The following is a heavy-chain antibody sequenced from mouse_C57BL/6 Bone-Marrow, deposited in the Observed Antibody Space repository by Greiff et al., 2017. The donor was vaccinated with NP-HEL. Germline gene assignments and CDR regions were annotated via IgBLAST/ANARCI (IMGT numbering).Heavy chain of an antibody. CDR1: GYTFTSYW. Sequence: QVQLQQPGAELVMPGASVKLSCKASGYTFTSYWMHWVKQRPGQGLEWIGEIDPSDSYTNYNQKFKGKSTLTVDKSSSTAYMQLSSLTSEDSAVYYCAHDYDEGTWFAYWGQGTLVTVSA. CDR3: AHDYDEGTWFAY. J-gene: IGHJ3*01. V-gene: IGHV1-69*01. D-gene: IGHD2-4*01. CDR2: IDPSDSYT.